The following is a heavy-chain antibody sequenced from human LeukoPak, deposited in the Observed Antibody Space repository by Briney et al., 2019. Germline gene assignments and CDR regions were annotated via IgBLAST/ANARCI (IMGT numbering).Heavy chain of an antibody. V-gene: IGHV3-23*01. D-gene: IGHD2-2*01. J-gene: IGHJ4*02. CDR3: AKEAMYCRTDTRCHLH. CDR1: GFTFTTYA. CDR2: ISGSATTT. Sequence: PGGSLRLSCAASGFTFTTYAMSWVRQAQGKGLEWVSAISGSATTTYYADSVKGRFTISRDNSENTLYLQMNSLRAEDTAVYYCAKEAMYCRTDTRCHLHWGQGTLVPVSS.